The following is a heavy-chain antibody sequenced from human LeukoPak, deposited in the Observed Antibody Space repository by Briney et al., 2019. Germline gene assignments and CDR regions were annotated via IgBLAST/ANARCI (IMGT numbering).Heavy chain of an antibody. V-gene: IGHV3-9*01. CDR2: ISWNSGSI. Sequence: GGSLRLSCAASGFTFDDYAMHWVRHAPGKGLEWVSGISWNSGSIGYADSVKGRFTISRDNAKNSLYLQMNSLRAEDTALYYCAKAQGAMVRGVYFDYWGQGTLVTVSS. D-gene: IGHD3-10*01. J-gene: IGHJ4*02. CDR1: GFTFDDYA. CDR3: AKAQGAMVRGVYFDY.